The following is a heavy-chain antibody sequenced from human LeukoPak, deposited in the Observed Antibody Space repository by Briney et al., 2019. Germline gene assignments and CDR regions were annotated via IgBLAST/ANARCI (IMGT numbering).Heavy chain of an antibody. D-gene: IGHD3-22*01. CDR3: ARVYDSSGYYPHDAFDI. CDR1: GGSISSYY. Sequence: KSSETLSLTCTVSGGSISSYYWSWIRQPPGKGLEWNGYIYYSGSTNYNPSLKSRVTISVDTSKNQFSLKLSAVTAAYTAVYYCARVYDSSGYYPHDAFDIWGQGTMVTVSS. J-gene: IGHJ3*02. V-gene: IGHV4-59*01. CDR2: IYYSGST.